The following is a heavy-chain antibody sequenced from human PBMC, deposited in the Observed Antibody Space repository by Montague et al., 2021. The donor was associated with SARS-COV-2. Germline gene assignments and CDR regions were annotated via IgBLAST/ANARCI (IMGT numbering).Heavy chain of an antibody. D-gene: IGHD3-22*01. Sequence: SETLSLTCTVSGGSISSYYWSWIRQPPGKGLEWIGYIYYSGSTNYNPSLKSRVTISVDTSKNQFPPKLSSVTAADTAVYYCARVGVITTWFYFDYWGQGTLVTVSS. CDR1: GGSISSYY. CDR3: ARVGVITTWFYFDY. V-gene: IGHV4-59*01. J-gene: IGHJ4*02. CDR2: IYYSGST.